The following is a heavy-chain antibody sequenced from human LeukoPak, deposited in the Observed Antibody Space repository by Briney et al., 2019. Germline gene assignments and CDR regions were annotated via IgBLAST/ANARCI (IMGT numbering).Heavy chain of an antibody. J-gene: IGHJ5*02. CDR2: ISGSGGST. Sequence: PGGSLRLSCAASGFNFSSYAMSWVRQAPGKGLEWVSAISGSGGSTYYADSVKGRFTISRDNSKNTLYLQMNSLRAEDTAVYYCAKDQQQLVRGWFDPWGQGTLVTVSS. CDR3: AKDQQQLVRGWFDP. D-gene: IGHD6-13*01. V-gene: IGHV3-23*01. CDR1: GFNFSSYA.